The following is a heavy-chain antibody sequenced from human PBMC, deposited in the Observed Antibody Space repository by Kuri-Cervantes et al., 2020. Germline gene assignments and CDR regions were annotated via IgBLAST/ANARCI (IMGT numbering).Heavy chain of an antibody. CDR2: VSADGGST. CDR1: GFTFRNYV. CDR3: ARDGGYSSSWWTYYYGMDV. V-gene: IGHV3-23*01. Sequence: LSLTCAASGFTFRNYVMSWVRQAPGKVPEWVSSVSADGGSTYYADSVKGRFTISRDNSENTIYLQMNSLRAEDTAVYYCARDGGYSSSWWTYYYGMDVWGQGTTVTVSS. J-gene: IGHJ6*02. D-gene: IGHD6-13*01.